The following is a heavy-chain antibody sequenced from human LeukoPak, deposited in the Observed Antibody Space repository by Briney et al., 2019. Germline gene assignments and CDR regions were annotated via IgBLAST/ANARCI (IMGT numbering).Heavy chain of an antibody. CDR1: GGSISSYY. CDR3: ARRFGSYYFDY. CDR2: IYTSGTI. V-gene: IGHV4-4*07. J-gene: IGHJ4*02. D-gene: IGHD1-26*01. Sequence: PSETLSLTCTVSGGSISSYYWSWIRQPAGTALEWIGRIYTSGTITYNPSLKSRVTMSVDTSKNQFSLKLSSVTAADTAVYYCARRFGSYYFDYWGQGTLVTVSS.